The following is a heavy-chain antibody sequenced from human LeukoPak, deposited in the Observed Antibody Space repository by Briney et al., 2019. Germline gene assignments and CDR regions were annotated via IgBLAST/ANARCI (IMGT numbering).Heavy chain of an antibody. J-gene: IGHJ4*02. CDR1: GFTFSSYS. D-gene: IGHD6-13*01. CDR2: ISSSSSTI. Sequence: GGSLRLSCAASGFTFSSYSMNWVRQAPGKGLEWVSYISSSSSTIYYADSVKGRFTISRDNAKNSLYLQMNSLRAEDTAVYYCARVRSEVAAAGPYYFDYWGQGTLVTVSS. CDR3: ARVRSEVAAAGPYYFDY. V-gene: IGHV3-48*01.